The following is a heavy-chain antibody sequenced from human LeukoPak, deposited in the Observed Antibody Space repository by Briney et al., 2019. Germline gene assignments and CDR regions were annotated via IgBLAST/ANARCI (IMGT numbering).Heavy chain of an antibody. V-gene: IGHV1-69*13. J-gene: IGHJ6*02. CDR3: ASREGSGYYMTVGDYHYGMDV. D-gene: IGHD3-3*01. CDR1: GFSFISYD. Sequence: SVKVSCKASGFSFISYDIYWLRQAPGQGLEWMGGIVPIFGTANYAQKFQGRVTITADESTSTTYMELNSLRSEDTAVYYCASREGSGYYMTVGDYHYGMDVWGQGTTVTVSS. CDR2: IVPIFGTA.